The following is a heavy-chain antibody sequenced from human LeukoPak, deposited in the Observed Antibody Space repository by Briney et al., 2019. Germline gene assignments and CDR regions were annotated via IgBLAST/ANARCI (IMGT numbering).Heavy chain of an antibody. V-gene: IGHV4-4*07. J-gene: IGHJ4*02. CDR2: IYTSGST. CDR1: GGSISSYY. Sequence: SETLSLTCTVSGGSISSYYWSWIRQPAGKGLEWIGRIYTSGSTNYNPSLKSRVTMSVDTSKNQFSLKLSSVTAADTAVYYCARWRHYYDSSGYGGPYYFDYWGQGTLVTVSS. D-gene: IGHD3-22*01. CDR3: ARWRHYYDSSGYGGPYYFDY.